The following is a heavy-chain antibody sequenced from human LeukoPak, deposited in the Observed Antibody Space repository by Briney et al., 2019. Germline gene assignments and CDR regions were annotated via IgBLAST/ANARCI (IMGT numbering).Heavy chain of an antibody. D-gene: IGHD3-10*01. V-gene: IGHV3-30*18. Sequence: PGGSLRLSCAASGFTFSSYGMHWVRQAPGKGLEWVAVISYDGSNKYYADSVKGRFTISRDNSKNTLYLQMNSLRAEDTAVYYCAKLLVRGVTNYWGQGTLVTVSS. CDR1: GFTFSSYG. CDR3: AKLLVRGVTNY. CDR2: ISYDGSNK. J-gene: IGHJ4*02.